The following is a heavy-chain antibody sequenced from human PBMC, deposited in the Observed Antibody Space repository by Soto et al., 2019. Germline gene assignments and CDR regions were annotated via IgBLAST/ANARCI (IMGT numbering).Heavy chain of an antibody. CDR1: GFTFSSYG. Sequence: GGSLRLSCAASGFTFSSYGMHWVRQAPGKGLEWVAVIWYDGSNKYYADSVKGRFTISRDNSKNTLYLQMNSLRAEDTAVYYCARDGGTGTTSLVYWGQGTLVTVSS. V-gene: IGHV3-33*01. D-gene: IGHD1-7*01. CDR3: ARDGGTGTTSLVY. CDR2: IWYDGSNK. J-gene: IGHJ4*02.